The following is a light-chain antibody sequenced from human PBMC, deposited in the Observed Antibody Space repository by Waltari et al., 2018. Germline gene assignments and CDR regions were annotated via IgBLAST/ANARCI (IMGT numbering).Light chain of an antibody. CDR1: SRDVGRYNS. J-gene: IGLJ3*02. CDR2: DVS. CDR3: SSQSSNNVVL. Sequence: QSALTQPDSVSGSPGQSITISCTGTSRDVGRYNSVSWYQDHPGQGPKVIIYDVSDRPSGVSARFSGSKSGNTASLTISGLQAEDEADYYCSSQSSNNVVLFGGGTKVTVL. V-gene: IGLV2-14*03.